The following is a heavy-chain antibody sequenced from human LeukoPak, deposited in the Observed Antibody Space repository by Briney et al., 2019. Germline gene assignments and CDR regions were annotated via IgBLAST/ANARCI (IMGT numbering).Heavy chain of an antibody. CDR1: GYTFTGYY. CDR3: ARAITNYYYYYMDV. Sequence: ASVKVSCKASGYTFTGYYMHWVRQAPGQGLEWMGWINPNSGGTNYAQKFQGRVTMTRDTSISTAYIELSRLRSDDTAVYYCARAITNYYYYYMDVWGKGTTVTVSS. D-gene: IGHD2-2*01. J-gene: IGHJ6*03. CDR2: INPNSGGT. V-gene: IGHV1-2*02.